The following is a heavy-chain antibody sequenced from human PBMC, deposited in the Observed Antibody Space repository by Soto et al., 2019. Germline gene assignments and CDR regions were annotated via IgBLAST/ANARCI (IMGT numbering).Heavy chain of an antibody. CDR3: ERSGMIVVADRDY. V-gene: IGHV1-18*01. CDR1: GYTFTSYG. J-gene: IGHJ4*02. CDR2: MSACTGNS. D-gene: IGHD3-22*01. Sequence: QVQLVQSGAEVKKPGASVRVSCVASGYTFTSYGISWVRQAPGQGLEWMGWMSACTGNSNYAQKFQGRVTLTTATSTSTAYMELRSLRSDDTAVYYCERSGMIVVADRDYWSQGTLVSVSS.